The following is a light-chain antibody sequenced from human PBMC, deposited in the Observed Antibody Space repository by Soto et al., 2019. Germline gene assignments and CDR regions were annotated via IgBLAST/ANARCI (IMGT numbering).Light chain of an antibody. Sequence: QSVLTQPRSVSGSPGQSVTISCTGTSSDVGTYNSVSWYQQRPGKAPKLMIYDVNKRPSGVPDRFSGSMSGNTASLTVSGLQAEDEADYYCSSYAGSNYPYVFGTGTKLTVL. J-gene: IGLJ1*01. CDR2: DVN. CDR1: SSDVGTYNS. CDR3: SSYAGSNYPYV. V-gene: IGLV2-11*01.